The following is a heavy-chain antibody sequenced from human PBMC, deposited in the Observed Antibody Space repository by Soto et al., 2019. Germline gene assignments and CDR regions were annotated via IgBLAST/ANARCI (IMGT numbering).Heavy chain of an antibody. CDR2: ISAYNGNT. J-gene: IGHJ5*02. CDR1: GYTFTSYG. V-gene: IGHV1-18*01. D-gene: IGHD4-17*01. Sequence: QVQLVQSGAEVKKPGASVKVSCKASGYTFTSYGISWVRQAPGQGLEWMGWISAYNGNTNYAQKLQGRVTMTTDTPTSTAYMELRSLRSDDTAVYYCASARQFDYGDHWFDHWCQGTLVTVSS. CDR3: ASARQFDYGDHWFDH.